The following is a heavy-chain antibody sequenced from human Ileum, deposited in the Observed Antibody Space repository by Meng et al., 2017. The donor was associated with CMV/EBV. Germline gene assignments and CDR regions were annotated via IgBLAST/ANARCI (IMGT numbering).Heavy chain of an antibody. V-gene: IGHV4-34*01. D-gene: IGHD1-14*01. Sequence: QVHPQQRGAGLLKSSETLSLTCAVCGGSFSGYYWSWIHQVPGKGLEFIGYIHNSGITNYNPSLGSRVLILIDMSENQLSLQLGSVTSADTATYYCARLDLLGTKRLFDLWGQGTLVTVSS. J-gene: IGHJ4*02. CDR2: IHNSGIT. CDR1: GGSFSGYY. CDR3: ARLDLLGTKRLFDL.